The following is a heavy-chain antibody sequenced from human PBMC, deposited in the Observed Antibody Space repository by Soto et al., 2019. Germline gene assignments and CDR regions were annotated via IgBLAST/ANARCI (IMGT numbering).Heavy chain of an antibody. D-gene: IGHD2-2*01. V-gene: IGHV3-21*01. Sequence: GGSLRLSCAASGFTFSSYSMNWVRQAPGKGLEWVSSISSSSSYIYYADSVKGRFTISRDNAKNSLYLQMNSLRAEDTAVYYCARERIVVVPAAPYMDVWGKGTTVTVSS. J-gene: IGHJ6*03. CDR3: ARERIVVVPAAPYMDV. CDR1: GFTFSSYS. CDR2: ISSSSSYI.